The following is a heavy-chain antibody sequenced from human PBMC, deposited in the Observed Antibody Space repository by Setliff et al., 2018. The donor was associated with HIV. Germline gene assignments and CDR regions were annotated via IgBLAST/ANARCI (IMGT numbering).Heavy chain of an antibody. CDR3: ASAGAWQRNALDI. J-gene: IGHJ3*02. D-gene: IGHD5-12*01. V-gene: IGHV1-46*01. CDR2: INPSGGST. Sequence: ASVKVSCKASGYTFTGYYMHWVRQAPGQGLEWMGIINPSGGSTSYAQKFQGRVTMTRDTSTTTAYMELRSLRSDDTAVYYCASAGAWQRNALDIWGQGTMVTVSS. CDR1: GYTFTGYY.